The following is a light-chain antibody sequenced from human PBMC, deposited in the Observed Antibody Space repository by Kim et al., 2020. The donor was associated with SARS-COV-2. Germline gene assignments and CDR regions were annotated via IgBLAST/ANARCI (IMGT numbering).Light chain of an antibody. Sequence: SYELTQPPSVSVSPGQTATITCSGDKLRNRYAFWYQQKPGQSPVLVIYEDWKRPSGIPERFSGSNSGNIATLTIGGAQAMDEADYYCQSWDDTTVLFGGGTQLTVL. CDR1: KLRNRY. CDR2: EDW. CDR3: QSWDDTTVL. J-gene: IGLJ2*01. V-gene: IGLV3-1*01.